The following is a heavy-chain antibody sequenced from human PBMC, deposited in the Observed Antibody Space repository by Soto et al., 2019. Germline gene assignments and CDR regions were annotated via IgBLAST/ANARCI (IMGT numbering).Heavy chain of an antibody. V-gene: IGHV1-24*01. CDR1: GYTLTELS. CDR2: FDPEDGET. J-gene: IGHJ3*02. Sequence: ASVRVSDKVSGYTLTELSMHWVRQAPGKGLEWMGGFDPEDGETIYAQKFQGRDTMTEDTSTDTAYMELSSLRYEDTAEYYITTPPPSSSHDAFDIWGQGTMVTVSS. D-gene: IGHD6-13*01. CDR3: TTPPPSSSHDAFDI.